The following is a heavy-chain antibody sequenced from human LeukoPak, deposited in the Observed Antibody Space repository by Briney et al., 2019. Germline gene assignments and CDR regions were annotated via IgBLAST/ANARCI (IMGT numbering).Heavy chain of an antibody. CDR1: GYTFTSYY. CDR2: INPSGVST. V-gene: IGHV1-46*01. CDR3: ARVTPLAAVTTSFDY. Sequence: ASVKVSCKASGYTFTSYYMHWVRQAPGQGLEWMGIINPSGVSTSYAQKFQGRVTMTRDTSTSTVYMELSSLRSEGTPVYYCARVTPLAAVTTSFDYWGQGTLVTVSS. J-gene: IGHJ4*02. D-gene: IGHD4-17*01.